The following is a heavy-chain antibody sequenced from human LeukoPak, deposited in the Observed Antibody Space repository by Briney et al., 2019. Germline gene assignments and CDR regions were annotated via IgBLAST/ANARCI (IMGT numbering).Heavy chain of an antibody. CDR3: ARDRLVAVAGTEYNWFDP. Sequence: KTGGSLRLSCAVSGFTFNSHSMNWVRQAPGKGLEWVSSISSSSSYIYYADSVKGRFTISRDNAKNSLYLQMNSLRAEDTAVYYCARDRLVAVAGTEYNWFDPWGQGTLVTVSS. V-gene: IGHV3-21*01. D-gene: IGHD6-19*01. J-gene: IGHJ5*02. CDR1: GFTFNSHS. CDR2: ISSSSSYI.